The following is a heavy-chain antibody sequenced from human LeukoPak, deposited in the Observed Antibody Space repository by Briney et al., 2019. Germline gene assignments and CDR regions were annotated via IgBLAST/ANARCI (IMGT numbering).Heavy chain of an antibody. CDR1: GGSISSSSYY. D-gene: IGHD6-13*01. J-gene: IGHJ4*02. V-gene: IGHV4-39*01. Sequence: PSETLSLTCTVSGGSISSSSYYWGWIRQPPGKGLEWIGSIYYSGSTYYNPSLKSRVTISVDTSKNQFSLKLSSVTAADTAVYYCARFVVRMNGSSWSRGTLYYFDYWGQGTLVTVSS. CDR2: IYYSGST. CDR3: ARFVVRMNGSSWSRGTLYYFDY.